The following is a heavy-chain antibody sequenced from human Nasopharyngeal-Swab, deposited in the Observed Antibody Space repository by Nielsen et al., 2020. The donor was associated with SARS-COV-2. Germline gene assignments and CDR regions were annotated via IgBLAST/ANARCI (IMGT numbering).Heavy chain of an antibody. D-gene: IGHD1-7*01. V-gene: IGHV4-59*01. J-gene: IGHJ5*02. CDR3: ARGGPGLELFSRFDP. CDR2: IYYSGST. Sequence: IRQSLGKGLEWIGYIYYSGSTNYNPSLKSRVTISVDTSKNQFSLKLSSVTAADTAVYYCARGGPGLELFSRFDPWGQGTLVTVSS.